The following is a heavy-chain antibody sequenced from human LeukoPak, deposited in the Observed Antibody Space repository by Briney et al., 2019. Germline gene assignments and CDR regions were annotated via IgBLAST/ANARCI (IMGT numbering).Heavy chain of an antibody. J-gene: IGHJ4*02. D-gene: IGHD5-24*01. CDR3: ARDPHGYNSYFDY. Sequence: GGSLRLSCAASGFTFDNYAMSWVRQAPGKGLEWVSAISSSGGNTYYAPDSVKGRFTISRDISRNTVHLQMNSLRAGDTAVYYCARDPHGYNSYFDYWGQGTLVTVSS. CDR2: ISSSGGNT. CDR1: GFTFDNYA. V-gene: IGHV3-23*01.